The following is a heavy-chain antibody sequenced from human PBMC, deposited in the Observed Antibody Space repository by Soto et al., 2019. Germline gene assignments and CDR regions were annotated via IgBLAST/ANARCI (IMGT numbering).Heavy chain of an antibody. V-gene: IGHV6-1*01. D-gene: IGHD3-16*01. CDR1: GDSVSSNSAA. J-gene: IGHJ5*02. CDR3: ARGGRGRPYNWFDP. CDR2: TYYRSKWYN. Sequence: SQTLSLTCAISGDSVSSNSAAWNWIRQSPLRGLEWLGRTYYRSKWYNDYAVSVKSRITINPDTSKNQFSLQLNSVTPEDTVVYYCARGGRGRPYNWFDPWGQGTLVTVSS.